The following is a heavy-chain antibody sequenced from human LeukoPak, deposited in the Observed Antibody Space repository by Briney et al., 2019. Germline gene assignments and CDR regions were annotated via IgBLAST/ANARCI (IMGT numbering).Heavy chain of an antibody. CDR1: GYTFTGYY. Sequence: GASVTVSCKASGYTFTGYYMHWVRQAPGQGLEWMGWINPNSGGTNYAQKFQGRVTMTRDTSISTAYMELSRLRSDDTAVYYCARDPSSVYDYYYYMDVWGRGTTVTVSS. J-gene: IGHJ6*03. CDR3: ARDPSSVYDYYYYMDV. V-gene: IGHV1-2*02. CDR2: INPNSGGT. D-gene: IGHD6-19*01.